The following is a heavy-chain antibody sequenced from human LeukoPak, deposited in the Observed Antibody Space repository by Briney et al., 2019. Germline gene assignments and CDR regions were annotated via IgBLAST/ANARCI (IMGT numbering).Heavy chain of an antibody. V-gene: IGHV4-39*07. J-gene: IGHJ4*02. Sequence: SETLSLTCTVSGGSISSSSYYWGWIRQPPGKGPEWIGSIYYSGSTYYNPSLKSRVTISVDTSKNQFSLKLSSVTAADTAVYYCARVRGMIQLWIFDYWGQGTLVTVSS. D-gene: IGHD5-18*01. CDR2: IYYSGST. CDR3: ARVRGMIQLWIFDY. CDR1: GGSISSSSYY.